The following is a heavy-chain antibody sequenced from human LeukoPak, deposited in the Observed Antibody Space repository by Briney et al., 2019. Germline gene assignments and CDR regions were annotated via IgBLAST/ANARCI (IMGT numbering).Heavy chain of an antibody. CDR3: ARAVSSGWSRY. J-gene: IGHJ4*02. CDR2: IYYSGST. CDR1: GGSISSSSYY. V-gene: IGHV4-39*01. D-gene: IGHD6-19*01. Sequence: SETLSLTCTVSGGSISSSSYYWGWIRQPPGKGLEWIGSIYYSGSTYYNPSLKSRVTISVDASKNQFSLKLSSVTAADTAVYYCARAVSSGWSRYWGQGTLVTVSS.